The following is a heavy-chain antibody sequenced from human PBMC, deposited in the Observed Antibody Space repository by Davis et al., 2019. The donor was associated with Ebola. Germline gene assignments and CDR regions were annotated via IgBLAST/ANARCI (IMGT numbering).Heavy chain of an antibody. J-gene: IGHJ5*02. D-gene: IGHD5-12*01. CDR3: TRGWLRGWFDP. Sequence: HSQTLSLTCDISGDSVSINSAGWNWIRQSPSRGLEWLGRTYYNSKWYSDYATSVRGRITINADTSGNKFYLQLNSETPDDTAVYYCTRGWLRGWFDPWGQGTQVIVSS. V-gene: IGHV6-1*01. CDR2: TYYNSKWYS. CDR1: GDSVSINSAG.